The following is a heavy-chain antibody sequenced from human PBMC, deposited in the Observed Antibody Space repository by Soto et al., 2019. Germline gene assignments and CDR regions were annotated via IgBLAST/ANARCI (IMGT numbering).Heavy chain of an antibody. Sequence: EVQLVESRGGLVQPGGSLRLSCAASGFRISIYRMYWVRQAPGKGLEWSAYITSDTKTIKYADSVKGRFTISRDNDKNLVYLQMNSLRDEDTAEYYCARSVEGHFDYWGQGTVVTV. V-gene: IGHV3-48*02. CDR2: ITSDTKTI. D-gene: IGHD6-19*01. CDR1: GFRISIYR. CDR3: ARSVEGHFDY. J-gene: IGHJ4*02.